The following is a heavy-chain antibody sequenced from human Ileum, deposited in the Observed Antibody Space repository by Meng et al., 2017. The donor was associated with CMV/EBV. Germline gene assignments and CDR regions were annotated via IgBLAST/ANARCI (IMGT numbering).Heavy chain of an antibody. CDR2: ISNSGTFI. D-gene: IGHD6-13*01. V-gene: IGHV3-21*01. CDR3: ARGSVRGIASAGAMVD. J-gene: IGHJ4*02. CDR1: FALSSYS. Sequence: FALSSYSMLWARQATGKGLEWVSSISNSGTFIYYTNSLKGRFTISRDNAKNSLYLQMNSLRAEDTAVYYCARGSVRGIASAGAMVDWGQGTLVTVSS.